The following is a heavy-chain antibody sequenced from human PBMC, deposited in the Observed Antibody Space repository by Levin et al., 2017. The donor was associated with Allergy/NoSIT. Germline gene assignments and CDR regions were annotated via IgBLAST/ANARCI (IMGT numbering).Heavy chain of an antibody. D-gene: IGHD6-13*01. CDR1: GYTFTSYG. Sequence: GASVKVSCKASGYTFTSYGISWVRPAPGQGLEWMGWISAYNGNTNYAQKLQGRVTMTTDTSTSTAYMELRSLRSDDTAVYYCARDLSSSWQDDAFDIWGQGTMVTVSS. CDR2: ISAYNGNT. CDR3: ARDLSSSWQDDAFDI. V-gene: IGHV1-18*01. J-gene: IGHJ3*02.